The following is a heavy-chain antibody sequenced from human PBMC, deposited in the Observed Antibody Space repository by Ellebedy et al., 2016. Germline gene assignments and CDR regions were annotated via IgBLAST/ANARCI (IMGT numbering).Heavy chain of an antibody. J-gene: IGHJ6*02. CDR3: ARHGCTSSSCTIGSYNYGMDV. CDR2: IYYTGST. Sequence: SETLSLXXTVSGGSSRRYSWSWIRQPPGKGLEWIGYIYYTGSTNYNPSLKIRLTLSVDTSKNQLSLKLSSVTAADTAVYFCARHGCTSSSCTIGSYNYGMDVWGQGTTVTVSS. V-gene: IGHV4-59*01. CDR1: GGSSRRYS. D-gene: IGHD2-2*01.